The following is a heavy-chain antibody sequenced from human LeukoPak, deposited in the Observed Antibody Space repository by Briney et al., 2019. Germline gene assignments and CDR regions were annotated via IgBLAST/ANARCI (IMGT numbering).Heavy chain of an antibody. J-gene: IGHJ6*03. CDR1: GFTFSSYG. Sequence: QPGGSLRLSCAASGFTFSSYGMHWVRQAPGKGLEWVAFIRYDGSNKYYADSVKGRFTISRDNSKNTLYLQMNSLRAEDTAVYYCAKVMTTVTTPYYYYHYYMDVWGKGTTVTVSS. CDR2: IRYDGSNK. D-gene: IGHD4-11*01. CDR3: AKVMTTVTTPYYYYHYYMDV. V-gene: IGHV3-30*02.